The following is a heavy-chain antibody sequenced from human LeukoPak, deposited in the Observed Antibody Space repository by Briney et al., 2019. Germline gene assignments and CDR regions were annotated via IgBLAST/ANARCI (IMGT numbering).Heavy chain of an antibody. CDR1: GGSFSGYY. CDR2: INHSGST. J-gene: IGHJ6*03. D-gene: IGHD3-16*01. Sequence: PSETLSLTCAVYGGSFSGYYWSWIRQPPGKGLEWIGEINHSGSTNYNPSLKSRVTISVDTSKNQFSLKLSSVTAADTAVYYCASKKGGAYWYYYYMDVWGKGTTVTVS. CDR3: ASKKGGAYWYYYYMDV. V-gene: IGHV4-34*01.